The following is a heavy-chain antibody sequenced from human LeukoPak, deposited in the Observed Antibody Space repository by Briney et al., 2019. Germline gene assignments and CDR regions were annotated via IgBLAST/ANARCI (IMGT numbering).Heavy chain of an antibody. V-gene: IGHV3-53*01. Sequence: GGSLRLSCAASGFTVSSNYMSWVRQAPGKGLEWVSVIYSGGSTYYADSVKGRFTISRDNSKNTLYLQMNSLRAEDTAVYYCARSSGYYTQPYDYWGQGTLVTVSP. CDR1: GFTVSSNY. J-gene: IGHJ4*02. CDR3: ARSSGYYTQPYDY. CDR2: IYSGGST. D-gene: IGHD3-22*01.